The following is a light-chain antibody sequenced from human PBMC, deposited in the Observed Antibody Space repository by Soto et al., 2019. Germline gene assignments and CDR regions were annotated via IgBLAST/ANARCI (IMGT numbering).Light chain of an antibody. Sequence: PATLSLSPWERSTLSCSSSQSVSSYLAWYQQKPGQAPRLLIYDASNRATGIPARFSGSGSGTDFTLTISSLEPEDFAVYYCQHRSKWPLTFGGGTXVEIK. CDR2: DAS. J-gene: IGKJ4*01. V-gene: IGKV3-11*01. CDR3: QHRSKWPLT. CDR1: QSVSSY.